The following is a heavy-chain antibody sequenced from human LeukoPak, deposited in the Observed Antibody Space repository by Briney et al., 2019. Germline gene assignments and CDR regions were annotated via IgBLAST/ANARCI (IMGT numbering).Heavy chain of an antibody. CDR2: ISYDGSNK. J-gene: IGHJ4*02. CDR1: GFTFSSYA. Sequence: PGGSLRLSCAASGFTFSSYAMHWVRQAPGKGLEWVAVISYDGSNKYYADSVKGRFTISRDNSKNTLYLQMNSLRAEDTAVYYCARERGLDHFDYWGQGTLVTVSS. D-gene: IGHD6-19*01. CDR3: ARERGLDHFDY. V-gene: IGHV3-30-3*01.